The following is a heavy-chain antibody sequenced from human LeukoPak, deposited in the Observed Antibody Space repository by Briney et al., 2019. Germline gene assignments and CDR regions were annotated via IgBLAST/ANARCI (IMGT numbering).Heavy chain of an antibody. D-gene: IGHD3-9*01. CDR3: ARDSWDILTGYSHYLDY. CDR2: ISYDGSNK. V-gene: IGHV3-30-3*01. CDR1: GFTFSSYA. J-gene: IGHJ4*02. Sequence: GGSLRLSCAASGFTFSSYAMHWVRQAPGKGLEWVAVISYDGSNKYYADSVKGRFTVSRDNSQNTLYLQMNSLRTEDTALYHCARDSWDILTGYSHYLDYWGRGTLVTVSS.